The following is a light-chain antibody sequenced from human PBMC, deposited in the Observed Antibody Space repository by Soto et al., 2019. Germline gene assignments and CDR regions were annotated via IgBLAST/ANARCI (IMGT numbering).Light chain of an antibody. CDR3: QQYDSSPFT. J-gene: IGKJ3*01. CDR1: QSVTINY. CDR2: GAS. V-gene: IGKV3-20*01. Sequence: EIVLTQSPATLSLSPGERATLSCRASQSVTINYLAWYQQKPGQAPRLLIYGASTRATGIPDRFTGSGSGTDFTLTISRLEPEDFAVYFCQQYDSSPFTFGHGTKVDIK.